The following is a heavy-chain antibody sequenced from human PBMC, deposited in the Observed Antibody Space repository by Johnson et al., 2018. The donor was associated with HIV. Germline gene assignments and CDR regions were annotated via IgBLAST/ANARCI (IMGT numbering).Heavy chain of an antibody. V-gene: IGHV3-NL1*01. Sequence: QVQLVESGGGVVQTGGSLRLSCAASGFTFSRYGMHWVRQATGKGLEWVSGINWNGGSTGYADSVKGRFTISRDNAKNTLFLQMNSLTADDTAIYYCVRSPNWALGDIWGQGTMATVSS. J-gene: IGHJ3*02. CDR2: INWNGGST. CDR3: VRSPNWALGDI. CDR1: GFTFSRYG. D-gene: IGHD7-27*01.